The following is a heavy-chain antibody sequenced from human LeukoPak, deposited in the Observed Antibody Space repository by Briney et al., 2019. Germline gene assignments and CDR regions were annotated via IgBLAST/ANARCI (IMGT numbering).Heavy chain of an antibody. J-gene: IGHJ4*02. CDR1: GFTFSSYS. D-gene: IGHD6-13*01. Sequence: GGSLRLSCAASGFTFSSYSMNWVRQAPGKGLEWVSSISSSSSYIYYADSVKGRFTISRDNAKNSLYLQMNSLRAEDTAVYYCAREIRSSSWFGYFDYWGQGTLVTVSS. V-gene: IGHV3-21*01. CDR3: AREIRSSSWFGYFDY. CDR2: ISSSSSYI.